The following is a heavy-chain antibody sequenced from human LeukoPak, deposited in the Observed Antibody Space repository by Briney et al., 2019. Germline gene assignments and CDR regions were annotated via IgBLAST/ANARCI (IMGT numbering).Heavy chain of an antibody. Sequence: TGGSLRLSCAASGFTFSGYAMSWVRQAPGKGLEWVSAISGSGGSTYYADSVKGRFTISRDNSKNTLYLQMNSLRAEDTAVYYCAKAAQFCGSCYPRFGAFDIWGQGTMVTVSS. CDR3: AKAAQFCGSCYPRFGAFDI. V-gene: IGHV3-23*01. CDR1: GFTFSGYA. D-gene: IGHD2-15*01. CDR2: ISGSGGST. J-gene: IGHJ3*02.